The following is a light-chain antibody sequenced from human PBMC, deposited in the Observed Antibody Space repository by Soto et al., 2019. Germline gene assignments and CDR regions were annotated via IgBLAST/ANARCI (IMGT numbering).Light chain of an antibody. J-gene: IGLJ2*01. Sequence: QSALTQPASLSGSPGQSITISCTGTSSDIGGYNYVSWYQQHPGKAPKLMIYEVTNRPSGVSSRFAGSKSDNTASLTISGLQADDEADYYCSLYTSTSTPVVFGGGTKLTVL. CDR3: SLYTSTSTPVV. V-gene: IGLV2-14*01. CDR1: SSDIGGYNY. CDR2: EVT.